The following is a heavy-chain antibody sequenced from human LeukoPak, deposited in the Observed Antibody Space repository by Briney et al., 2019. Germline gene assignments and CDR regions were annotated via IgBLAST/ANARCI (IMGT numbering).Heavy chain of an antibody. J-gene: IGHJ4*02. D-gene: IGHD5-12*01. CDR2: INHSGST. CDR3: ARGVGYPSSHFDY. CDR1: GGSFSGYY. Sequence: SETLSLTCAVYGGSFSGYYWSWIRQPPGKGLEWIGEINHSGSTNYNPSLKSRVTISLDTSKNQFSLKLSSVTAADTAVYYCARGVGYPSSHFDYWGQGTLVTVSS. V-gene: IGHV4-34*01.